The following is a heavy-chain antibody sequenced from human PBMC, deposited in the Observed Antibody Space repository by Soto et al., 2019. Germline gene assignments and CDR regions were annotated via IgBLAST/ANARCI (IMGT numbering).Heavy chain of an antibody. CDR2: INPSGGST. CDR1: GYTFTSYY. J-gene: IGHJ4*02. CDR3: ARLYSSGWYDY. V-gene: IGHV1-46*01. D-gene: IGHD6-19*01. Sequence: ASVKVSCQASGYTFTSYYMHWVRQAPGQGLEWMGIINPSGGSTSYAQKFQGRVTMTRDTSTSTVYMELSSLRSEDTAVYYCARLYSSGWYDYWGQGTLVTVSS.